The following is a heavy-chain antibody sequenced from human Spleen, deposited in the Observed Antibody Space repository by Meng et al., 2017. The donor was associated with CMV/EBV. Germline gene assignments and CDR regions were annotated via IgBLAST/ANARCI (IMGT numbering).Heavy chain of an antibody. D-gene: IGHD6-6*01. CDR2: IYYSGST. J-gene: IGHJ4*02. CDR1: GGSISRSRYS. Sequence: SGGSISRSRYSLGWIRQPPGKGLEWIGSIYYSGSTYYNPSLKRRVTISVDTSKNQFSLKLRSVTAADTAVYFCARSQYSNSYLFDYWGQGTLVTVSS. CDR3: ARSQYSNSYLFDY. V-gene: IGHV4-39*07.